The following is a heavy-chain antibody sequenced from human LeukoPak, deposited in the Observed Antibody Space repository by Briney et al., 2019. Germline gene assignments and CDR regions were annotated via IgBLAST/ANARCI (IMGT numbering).Heavy chain of an antibody. CDR2: INPNTGGT. CDR3: ARDLGATTVAPWYYFDF. CDR1: GYTFTDYY. Sequence: ASVKVSCKASGYTFTDYYFHWVRQVPGQGLECMGWINPNTGGTNYPQKFQGRVTMTRDTSISAAYMELTSLRSDDTAVYYCARDLGATTVAPWYYFDFWGQGALVTVSS. D-gene: IGHD1-26*01. V-gene: IGHV1-2*02. J-gene: IGHJ4*01.